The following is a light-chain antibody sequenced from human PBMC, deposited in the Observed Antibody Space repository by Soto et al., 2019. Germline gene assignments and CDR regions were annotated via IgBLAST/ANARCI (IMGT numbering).Light chain of an antibody. V-gene: IGKV1-39*01. Sequence: DIQMTQSPSSLSASVGDRVTITCRASQSISSYLNWYQQKPGEAPKLLIYAASSLQSGVPSRFSGSGSGTDFTLTISRLEPEDFAVYYCQQYGGSPLTFGGGTKVDIK. CDR3: QQYGGSPLT. J-gene: IGKJ4*01. CDR1: QSISSY. CDR2: AAS.